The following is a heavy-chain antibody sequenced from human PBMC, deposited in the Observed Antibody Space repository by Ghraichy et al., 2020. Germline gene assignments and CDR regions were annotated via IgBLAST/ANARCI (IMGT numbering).Heavy chain of an antibody. J-gene: IGHJ4*02. V-gene: IGHV3-23*01. Sequence: GGSLRLSCAASGFTFSTYSMRWVRQAPGKGLEWVSSINYSGANTYYADSVKGRFTISRDNSKTTVYLQMSSLRVEDTAIYYCTRGVFKPDYYFDYWGQGALFSVSS. CDR1: GFTFSTYS. CDR2: INYSGANT. CDR3: TRGVFKPDYYFDY.